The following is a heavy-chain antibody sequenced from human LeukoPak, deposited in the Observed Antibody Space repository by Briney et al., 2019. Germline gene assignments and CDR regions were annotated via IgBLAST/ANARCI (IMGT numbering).Heavy chain of an antibody. V-gene: IGHV1-69*05. Sequence: SVKVSCKASGGTFTSYAISWVRQAPGQGLEWTGGIIPIFGTANYAQKFQGRVTITTDESTSTAYMELSSLRSEDTAVYYCARTVANYYYYYMDVWGKGTTVTVSS. CDR3: ARTVANYYYYYMDV. CDR1: GGTFTSYA. D-gene: IGHD5-12*01. J-gene: IGHJ6*03. CDR2: IIPIFGTA.